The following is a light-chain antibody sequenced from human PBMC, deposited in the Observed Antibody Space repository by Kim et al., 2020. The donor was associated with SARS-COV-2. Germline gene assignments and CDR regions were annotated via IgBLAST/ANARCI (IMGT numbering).Light chain of an antibody. J-gene: IGLJ3*02. V-gene: IGLV1-44*01. Sequence: QSVLTQPPSAPGTPGQRVTISCSGSSSNIGSNNVVWYQQLPGAAPNLLIYSNNQRPSGIPDRFSASRSGTSASLAIIGLQSGDEADYYCAVWDDSLKQGVFGGGTQLTVL. CDR3: AVWDDSLKQGV. CDR2: SNN. CDR1: SSNIGSNN.